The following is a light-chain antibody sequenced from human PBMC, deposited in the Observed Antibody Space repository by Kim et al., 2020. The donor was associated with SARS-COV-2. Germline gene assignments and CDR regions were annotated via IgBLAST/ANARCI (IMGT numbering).Light chain of an antibody. CDR1: KLGHKF. Sequence: SYELTQPPSVSVSPGQTASITCSGDKLGHKFASWYQQKPGQSLVLVIYQDSKRPSGIPERFSGSNSGNTATLTISGTQAMDEADYYCQAWDSTTAEVFGGGTQLT. J-gene: IGLJ3*02. CDR3: QAWDSTTAEV. CDR2: QDS. V-gene: IGLV3-1*01.